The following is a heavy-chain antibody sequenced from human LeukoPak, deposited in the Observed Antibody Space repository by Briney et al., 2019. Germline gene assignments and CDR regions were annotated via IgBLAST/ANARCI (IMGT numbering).Heavy chain of an antibody. CDR3: ARDSRRDGYNLYAFDI. CDR1: GGSISSGSYY. Sequence: SETLSLTCTVSGGSISSGSYYWSWIRQPAGKGLEWIGRIYTSGSTNYNPSLKSRVTISVDTSTNQFSLKLSSVTAADTAVYYCARDSRRDGYNLYAFDIWGQGTMVTVSS. D-gene: IGHD5-24*01. V-gene: IGHV4-61*02. J-gene: IGHJ3*02. CDR2: IYTSGST.